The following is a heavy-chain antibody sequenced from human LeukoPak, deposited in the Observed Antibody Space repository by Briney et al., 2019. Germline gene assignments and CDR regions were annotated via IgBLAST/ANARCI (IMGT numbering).Heavy chain of an antibody. V-gene: IGHV3-21*06. CDR3: ASTIVTTVYPPGWYFDL. D-gene: IGHD4-17*01. Sequence: GGSLRLSCAASGFIFSSYNMNWVRQAPGKGLEWVSSISSRSRDVYYADSVKGRFTISRYNTKSSLFLQMDSLRAEDTAVYYCASTIVTTVYPPGWYFDLWGRGTQVAVSS. J-gene: IGHJ2*01. CDR2: ISSRSRDV. CDR1: GFIFSSYN.